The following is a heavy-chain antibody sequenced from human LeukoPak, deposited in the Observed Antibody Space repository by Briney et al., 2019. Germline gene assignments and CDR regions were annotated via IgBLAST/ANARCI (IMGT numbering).Heavy chain of an antibody. CDR2: MNPNSGNT. D-gene: IGHD4-17*01. J-gene: IGHJ6*02. V-gene: IGHV1-8*01. CDR3: ASVDYAYYYYGMDV. Sequence: ASVKVSCKASGYTFTSYDINWVRRATGQGLEWMGWMNPNSGNTGYAQKFQGRVTMTRNTSISTAYMELSSLRSEDTAVYYCASVDYAYYYYGMDVWGQGTTVTVSS. CDR1: GYTFTSYD.